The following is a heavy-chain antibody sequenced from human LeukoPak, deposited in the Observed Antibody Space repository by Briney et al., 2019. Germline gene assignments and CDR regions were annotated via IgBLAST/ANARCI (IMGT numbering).Heavy chain of an antibody. CDR1: GGSFSGYY. V-gene: IGHV4-34*01. CDR2: TNHSGST. J-gene: IGHJ3*02. D-gene: IGHD3-10*01. CDR3: ARRSRRITPTGGAFDI. Sequence: PSETLSLTCAVYGGSFSGYYWSWIRQPPGKGLEWIGETNHSGSTNYNPSLKSRVTISVDTSKNQFSLKLSSVTAADTAVYYCARRSRRITPTGGAFDIWGQGTMVTVSS.